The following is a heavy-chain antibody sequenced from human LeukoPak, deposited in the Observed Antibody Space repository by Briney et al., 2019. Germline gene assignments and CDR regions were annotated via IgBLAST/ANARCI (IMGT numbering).Heavy chain of an antibody. V-gene: IGHV3-7*01. CDR3: AREWQGGIAAAGTRIEGDY. Sequence: GGSLRLSCAVSGFSVSGYWMTWVRQAPGKGLEWVANIKQDGSEKNYVDSVKGRFTISRDNAENSLFLQMNSLRVEDTAVYYCAREWQGGIAAAGTRIEGDYWGQGTLVTVSS. CDR2: IKQDGSEK. D-gene: IGHD6-13*01. J-gene: IGHJ4*02. CDR1: GFSVSGYW.